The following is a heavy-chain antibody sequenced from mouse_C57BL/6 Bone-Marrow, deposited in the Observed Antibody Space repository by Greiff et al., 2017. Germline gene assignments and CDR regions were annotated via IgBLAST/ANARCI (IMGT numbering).Heavy chain of an antibody. Sequence: VQLQQPGAELVRPGTSVKLSCKASGYTFTSYWMHWVKQRPGQGLEWIGVIDPSDSYTNYNQKFKGKATLTVDTSSSTAYMQLSSLTSEDSAVYYCARGRLYYYGSSGYFDVWGTGTTVTVSS. V-gene: IGHV1-59*01. CDR1: GYTFTSYW. J-gene: IGHJ1*03. D-gene: IGHD1-1*01. CDR3: ARGRLYYYGSSGYFDV. CDR2: IDPSDSYT.